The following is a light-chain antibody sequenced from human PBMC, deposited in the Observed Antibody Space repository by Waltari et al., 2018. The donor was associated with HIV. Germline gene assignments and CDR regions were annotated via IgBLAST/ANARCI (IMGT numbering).Light chain of an antibody. J-gene: IGLJ2*01. CDR3: QAWDSSTAVL. CDR2: QGT. CDR1: KLGDKY. Sequence: SYELTQPPSVSVSPGQTASITCSGDKLGDKYACWYQQKSGRSPVLVIYQGTKRPSGIPERFSGSSSGNTATLTMSGTQAMDEADYYCQAWDSSTAVLFGGGTKLTVL. V-gene: IGLV3-1*01.